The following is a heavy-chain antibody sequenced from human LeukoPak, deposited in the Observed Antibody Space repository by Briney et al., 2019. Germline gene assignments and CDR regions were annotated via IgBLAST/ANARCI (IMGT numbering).Heavy chain of an antibody. CDR2: MNPNSGNT. V-gene: IGHV1-8*01. CDR3: ARISSIVAATRHVARGLDY. J-gene: IGHJ4*02. D-gene: IGHD2-15*01. Sequence: ASVKVSCKASGYTFTSYDINWVRQATGQGLEWMGWMNPNSGNTGYAQKFQGRVTMTRNTSISTAYMELSSLRSEDTAVYYCARISSIVAATRHVARGLDYWGQGTLVTVSS. CDR1: GYTFTSYD.